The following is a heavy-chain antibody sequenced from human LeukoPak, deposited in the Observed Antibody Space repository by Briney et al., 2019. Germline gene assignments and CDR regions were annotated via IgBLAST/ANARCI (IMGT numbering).Heavy chain of an antibody. J-gene: IGHJ4*02. CDR1: GGTFSSYA. D-gene: IGHD3-22*01. V-gene: IGHV1-69*04. Sequence: ASVKVSCKASGGTFSSYAISWVRQAPGQGLEWMGRIIPILGIANYAQKFQGRVTITADKSTSTAYMELSSPRSEDTAVYYCARQLYYYDSSGYYSYWGQGTLVTVSS. CDR3: ARQLYYYDSSGYYSY. CDR2: IIPILGIA.